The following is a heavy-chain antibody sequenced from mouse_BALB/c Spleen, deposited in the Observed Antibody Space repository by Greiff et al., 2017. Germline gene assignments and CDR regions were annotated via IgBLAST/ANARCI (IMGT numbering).Heavy chain of an antibody. CDR2: INPSTGYT. Sequence: VQLQQSGAELAKPGASVKMSCKASGYTFTSYWMHWVKQRPGQGLEWIGYINPSTGYTEYNQKFKDKATLTADKSSSTAYMQLSSLTSEDSAVYYCARSEAGYDAMDYWGQGTSVTVSS. CDR1: GYTFTSYW. J-gene: IGHJ4*01. V-gene: IGHV1-7*01. D-gene: IGHD3-2*02. CDR3: ARSEAGYDAMDY.